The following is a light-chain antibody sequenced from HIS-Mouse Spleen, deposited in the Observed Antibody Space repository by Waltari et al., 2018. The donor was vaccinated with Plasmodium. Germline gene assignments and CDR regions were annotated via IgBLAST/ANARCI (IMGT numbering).Light chain of an antibody. J-gene: IGLJ1*01. V-gene: IGLV2-8*01. Sequence: QSALTQPPSASGSPGQSVPIPCPGTSSDVGGYNYVSWYQQHPGKAPKLMIYEVSTRPSGVPDRFSGAKSGNTAALTVSGLQAEDEADYYCSSYAGSSVFGTGTKVTVL. CDR1: SSDVGGYNY. CDR2: EVS. CDR3: SSYAGSSV.